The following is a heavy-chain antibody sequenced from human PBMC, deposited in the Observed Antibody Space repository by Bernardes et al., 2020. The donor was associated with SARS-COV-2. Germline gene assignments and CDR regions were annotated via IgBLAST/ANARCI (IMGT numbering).Heavy chain of an antibody. CDR3: AREGYYDSSGYYQHDAFDI. CDR2: FYYSGNT. D-gene: IGHD3-22*01. V-gene: IGHV4-59*01. Sequence: SETLSLTCTVSGGSISSYYWSWIRQPPGKGLEWIGYFYYSGNTNYNPSLKSRVTISVDTSKNQVSLKLSSVTAADTAMYYCAREGYYDSSGYYQHDAFDIWGQGTMVTVSS. CDR1: GGSISSYY. J-gene: IGHJ3*02.